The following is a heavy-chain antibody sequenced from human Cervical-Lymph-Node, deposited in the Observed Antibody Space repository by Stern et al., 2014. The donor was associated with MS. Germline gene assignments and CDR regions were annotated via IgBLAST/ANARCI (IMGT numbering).Heavy chain of an antibody. Sequence: VQLVESGGGVVQPGRSLRLSCAASGFIFSNYAMHWVRQPPGEGLEWVAVVSSDGANTYFADSVKGRFTSSRDNSKNTLYLQMNSLKIEDTAIYYCASQIWGQGTMVTVSS. V-gene: IGHV3-30*01. CDR3: ASQI. CDR2: VSSDGANT. J-gene: IGHJ3*02. CDR1: GFIFSNYA.